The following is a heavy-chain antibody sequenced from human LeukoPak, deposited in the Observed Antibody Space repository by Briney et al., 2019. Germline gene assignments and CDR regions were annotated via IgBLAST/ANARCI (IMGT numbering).Heavy chain of an antibody. CDR3: ARSWQIDSGGQNYNWFDP. Sequence: SETLSLTCTVSGYSISSGYYWGWIRQPPGRGLEWIGSIYHSGSTYYNPSLKSRVTISVDTSKNQFSLKLSSVTAADTAVYYCARSWQIDSGGQNYNWFDPWGQGTLVTVSS. V-gene: IGHV4-38-2*02. CDR1: GYSISSGYY. CDR2: IYHSGST. D-gene: IGHD3-22*01. J-gene: IGHJ5*02.